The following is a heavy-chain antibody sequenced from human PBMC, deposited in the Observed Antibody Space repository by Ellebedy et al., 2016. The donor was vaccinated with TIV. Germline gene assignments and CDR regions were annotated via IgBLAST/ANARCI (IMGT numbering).Heavy chain of an antibody. Sequence: ASVKVSCKASGYTFTTYSMHWVRQAPGQRLEWMGWINTDNGNTKYSQKFQGRVTISRDTSASTGYMDLSSLRSEDTAVYYCAISPYSSSSRGPLEYWGQGTLITVSS. CDR2: INTDNGNT. CDR1: GYTFTTYS. D-gene: IGHD6-6*01. V-gene: IGHV1-3*04. CDR3: AISPYSSSSRGPLEY. J-gene: IGHJ4*02.